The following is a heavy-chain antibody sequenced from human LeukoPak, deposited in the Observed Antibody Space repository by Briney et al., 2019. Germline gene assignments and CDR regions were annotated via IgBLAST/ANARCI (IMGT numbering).Heavy chain of an antibody. CDR3: AKDSGRGSYTYDC. V-gene: IGHV3-23*01. J-gene: IGHJ4*02. CDR2: IRASGDST. Sequence: GASLRLSCAASGFMFAGYAMSWVRQAPGRGLEWVATIRASGDSTYLSDSVKGLFTISRDNSRKTLFLQLNSLRAEDTAIYYCAKDSGRGSYTYDCWGQGTLATVCS. D-gene: IGHD1-26*01. CDR1: GFMFAGYA.